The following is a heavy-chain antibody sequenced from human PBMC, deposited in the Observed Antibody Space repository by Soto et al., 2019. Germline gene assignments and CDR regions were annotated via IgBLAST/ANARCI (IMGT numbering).Heavy chain of an antibody. J-gene: IGHJ5*02. Sequence: SETLSLTCTVSGGSISSYYWSWIRQPPGKGLEWIGYIYYSGSTNYNPSLKSRVTISVDTSKNQFSLKLSSVTAADTAVYYCARAHDYGENNWFDPWGQGTLVTVSS. CDR2: IYYSGST. D-gene: IGHD4-17*01. CDR3: ARAHDYGENNWFDP. V-gene: IGHV4-59*01. CDR1: GGSISSYY.